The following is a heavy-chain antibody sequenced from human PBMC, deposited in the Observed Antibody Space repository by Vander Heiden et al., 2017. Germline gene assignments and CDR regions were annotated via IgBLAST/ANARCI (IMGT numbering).Heavy chain of an antibody. CDR3: ARLAVAGKGGEFDS. D-gene: IGHD6-19*01. CDR1: GASVSSNSAA. V-gene: IGHV6-1*01. J-gene: IGHJ4*02. Sequence: QVHLQQSGPGLVKPSQTPSLTCAISGASVSSNSAAWNWIRQSPSRGLEWLGRTYYRSKWYSEYAVAVKGRITINPDTSKNQFSLQLNSVTPEDTAVYYCARLAVAGKGGEFDSWGQGTLVTVSS. CDR2: TYYRSKWYS.